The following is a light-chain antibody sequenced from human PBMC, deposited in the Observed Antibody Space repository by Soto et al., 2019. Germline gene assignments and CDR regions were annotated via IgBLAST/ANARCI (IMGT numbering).Light chain of an antibody. V-gene: IGKV1-33*01. CDR2: DAS. CDR1: QDISNY. CDR3: QQYDNLPIT. J-gene: IGKJ5*01. Sequence: DIQMTQSPSSLSASVGERVTITCQASQDISNYLNWYQQKPGKAPKLLIYDASNLETGGPSRFSGSGSGSDFTFTISTLQPEDIATYYCQQYDNLPITFGQGTRLEIK.